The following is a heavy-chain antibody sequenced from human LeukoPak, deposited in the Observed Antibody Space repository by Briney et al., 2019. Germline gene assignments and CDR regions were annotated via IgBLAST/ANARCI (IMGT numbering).Heavy chain of an antibody. CDR2: INAGNGNT. D-gene: IGHD6-19*01. CDR3: ARGAVAGIPTPDY. J-gene: IGHJ4*02. CDR1: GYTFTSYA. Sequence: ASVKVSCKAFGYTFTSYAMHWVRQAPGQRLEWMGWINAGNGNTKYSQKFQGRVTITRDTSASTAYMELSSLRSEDTAVYYCARGAVAGIPTPDYWGQGTLVTVSS. V-gene: IGHV1-3*01.